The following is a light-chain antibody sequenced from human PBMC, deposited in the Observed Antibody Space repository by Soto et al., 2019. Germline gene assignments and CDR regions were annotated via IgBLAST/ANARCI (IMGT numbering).Light chain of an antibody. CDR1: SSDVGSYNY. J-gene: IGLJ2*01. CDR2: DVS. CDR3: CSYSGSDSLL. V-gene: IGLV2-11*01. Sequence: QSALTQPRSVSGSPGESVTISCSGTSSDVGSYNYVSWYQQYPGKAPKVMIYDVSERPSEVPVRFSGSNSGNTASLTISGLQAEDEAEYFCCSYSGSDSLLFGGGTKVTVL.